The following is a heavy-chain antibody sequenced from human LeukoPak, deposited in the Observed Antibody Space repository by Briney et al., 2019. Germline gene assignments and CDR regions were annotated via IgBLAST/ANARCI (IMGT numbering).Heavy chain of an antibody. D-gene: IGHD5-24*01. V-gene: IGHV4-59*01. CDR2: ICKGST. J-gene: IGHJ4*02. CDR3: ARLTRDGYTTF. Sequence: PSETLSLTCTISGGSISTYHWSWIRQPPEKGLEWIGYICKGSTNYNPSLKSRVTISVVTSKNQFSLKLRSVTAADTAVYYCARLTRDGYTTFWGQGTLVTVSS. CDR1: GGSISTYH.